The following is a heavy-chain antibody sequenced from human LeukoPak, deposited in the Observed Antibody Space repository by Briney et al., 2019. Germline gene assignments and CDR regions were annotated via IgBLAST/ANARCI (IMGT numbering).Heavy chain of an antibody. J-gene: IGHJ3*02. CDR2: ISYDGSNK. Sequence: AGGSLRLSCAASGLTFSSYGMHWVRQAPGKGLEWVAVISYDGSNKYYADSVKGRFTISRDNSKNTLYLQMNSLRAEDTAVYYCAKFPKGPYGNYVTDAFDIWGQGTMVTVSS. V-gene: IGHV3-30*18. CDR3: AKFPKGPYGNYVTDAFDI. D-gene: IGHD4-11*01. CDR1: GLTFSSYG.